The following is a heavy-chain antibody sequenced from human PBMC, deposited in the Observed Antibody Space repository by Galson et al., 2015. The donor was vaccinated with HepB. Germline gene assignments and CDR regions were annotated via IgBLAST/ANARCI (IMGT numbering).Heavy chain of an antibody. Sequence: SVKVSCKASGGTFSSYAISWVRQAPGQGLEWMGGIIPIFGTANYAQKFQGRVTITADESTSTAYMELSSLRSEDTAVYYCARGLVAKEVNFDYWGQGTLVTVSS. D-gene: IGHD5-12*01. CDR1: GGTFSSYA. V-gene: IGHV1-69*13. CDR2: IIPIFGTA. CDR3: ARGLVAKEVNFDY. J-gene: IGHJ4*02.